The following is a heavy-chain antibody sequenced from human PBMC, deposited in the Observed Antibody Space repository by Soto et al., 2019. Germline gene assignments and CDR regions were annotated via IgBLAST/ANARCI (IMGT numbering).Heavy chain of an antibody. V-gene: IGHV3-30*03. Sequence: QVQLVESGGGVVQPGRSLRLSCAASGFIFRNFGMHWVRRAPGEGLEWVAVISGDGNDKYYPDSMKGRFTISRDNFNNTLYLQLNSLRPEDTAVYHCVQGASTAHQPLDSWGQGVLVTVSS. CDR2: ISGDGNDK. D-gene: IGHD1-26*01. CDR3: VQGASTAHQPLDS. CDR1: GFIFRNFG. J-gene: IGHJ4*02.